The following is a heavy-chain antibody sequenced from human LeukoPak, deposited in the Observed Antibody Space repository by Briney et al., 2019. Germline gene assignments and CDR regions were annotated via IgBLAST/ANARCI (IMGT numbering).Heavy chain of an antibody. V-gene: IGHV4-39*01. D-gene: IGHD1-1*01. CDR2: IHYSGGI. Sequence: SETLSLTCTVSGGSVSSSSYHWGWIRQPPGKGLEWIGSIHYSGGIYSNPSLKSRLTVSIDASRNQLSLKLSSVTAADTAVYYCARQPSTLVLLAYGAFDIWGRGTVVTASS. J-gene: IGHJ3*02. CDR3: ARQPSTLVLLAYGAFDI. CDR1: GGSVSSSSYH.